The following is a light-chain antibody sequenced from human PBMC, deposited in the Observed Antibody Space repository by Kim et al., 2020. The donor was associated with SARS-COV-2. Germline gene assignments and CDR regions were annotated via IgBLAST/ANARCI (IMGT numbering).Light chain of an antibody. CDR3: QQYKSFPRT. CDR1: QSINNW. V-gene: IGKV1-5*03. CDR2: KAS. Sequence: ASVGDRVTITCRASQSINNWLAWYQQKPGKAPKLVIYKASSLESGVPARFSGSGSGTEFTLTITSLQPEDFATYFCQQYKSFPRTFGQGSKVEVK. J-gene: IGKJ1*01.